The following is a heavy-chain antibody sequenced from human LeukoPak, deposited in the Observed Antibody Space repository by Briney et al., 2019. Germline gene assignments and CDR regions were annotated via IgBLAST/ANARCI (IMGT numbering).Heavy chain of an antibody. CDR1: GGSFSGYY. Sequence: SETLSLTCAVYGGSFSGYYWSWIRQPPGKGLEWIGEINHSGSTNYNPSLKSRVTISVDTSKNQFSLKLSSVTAADTAVYYCARALTGDSQTDCWGQGTLVTVSS. D-gene: IGHD7-27*01. V-gene: IGHV4-34*01. CDR2: INHSGST. J-gene: IGHJ4*02. CDR3: ARALTGDSQTDC.